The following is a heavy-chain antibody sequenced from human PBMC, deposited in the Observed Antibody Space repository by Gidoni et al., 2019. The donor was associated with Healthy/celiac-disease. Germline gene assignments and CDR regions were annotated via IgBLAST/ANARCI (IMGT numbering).Heavy chain of an antibody. CDR3: ARVPFRVVRGVPKDY. J-gene: IGHJ4*02. CDR2: INHSGST. Sequence: QVQLQQWGAGLLKPSETLSLTCAVYGGSFSGYYWSWIRQPPGKGLEWIGEINHSGSTNYNPSLKSRVTISVDTSKNQFSLKLSSVTAADTAVYYCARVPFRVVRGVPKDYWGQGTLVTVSS. V-gene: IGHV4-34*01. CDR1: GGSFSGYY. D-gene: IGHD3-10*01.